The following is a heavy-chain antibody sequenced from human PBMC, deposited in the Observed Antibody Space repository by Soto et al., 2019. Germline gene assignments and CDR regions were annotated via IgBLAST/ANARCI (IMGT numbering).Heavy chain of an antibody. D-gene: IGHD4-17*01. Sequence: QLQLQESGPGLVKPSETLSLTCTVSGGSISTTSYYWGWIRQSPGKGLEWIATIYYTGSTYYNPSLRSRLTISIDTSKNQFSLKLSSVTAADTAVFYCARRGRTTVTTWYAFDTWGQGTMVTVSS. CDR1: GGSISTTSYY. CDR2: IYYTGST. J-gene: IGHJ3*02. CDR3: ARRGRTTVTTWYAFDT. V-gene: IGHV4-39*01.